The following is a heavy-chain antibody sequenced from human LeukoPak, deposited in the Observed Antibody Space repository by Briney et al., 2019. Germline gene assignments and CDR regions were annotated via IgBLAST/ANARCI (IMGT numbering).Heavy chain of an antibody. J-gene: IGHJ4*02. Sequence: SVKVSCKASGGTFSSYGMSWVRQAPGQGLEWMGGIIPIFGTPDYAQKFQGRVTITADESTSTAYMELSSLRSEDTAVYYCARIRGSYFTCWGQGTLVTVSS. D-gene: IGHD1-26*01. CDR2: IIPIFGTP. V-gene: IGHV1-69*13. CDR3: ARIRGSYFTC. CDR1: GGTFSSYG.